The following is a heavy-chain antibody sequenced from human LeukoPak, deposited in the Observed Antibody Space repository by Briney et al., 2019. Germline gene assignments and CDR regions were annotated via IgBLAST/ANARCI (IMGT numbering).Heavy chain of an antibody. CDR3: ARRTAYCSAPSCYVDY. Sequence: GESLKISCKGSGYSFTNYWIGWVRQMPGKGLEWMGIIYPGDSDTRYSPSFQGQVTISADKSISTAYLQWGSLKASDTAMYYCARRTAYCSAPSCYVDYWGQGTLVTVSS. J-gene: IGHJ4*02. D-gene: IGHD2-2*01. CDR2: IYPGDSDT. CDR1: GYSFTNYW. V-gene: IGHV5-51*01.